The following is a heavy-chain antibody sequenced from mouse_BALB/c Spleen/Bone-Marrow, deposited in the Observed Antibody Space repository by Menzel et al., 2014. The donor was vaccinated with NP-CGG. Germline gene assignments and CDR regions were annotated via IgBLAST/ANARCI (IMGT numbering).Heavy chain of an antibody. CDR1: GYSFTGYY. D-gene: IGHD1-1*01. Sequence: VQLKESGPELVKPGASVKISCKASGYSFTGYYMHWVKQGHVKSLEWIGRINPYNGATSYNQNFKDKASLTVDKSSSTAYMELHCLTSEDSAVYYCARGIYYGGYFDYWGQGTTLTVSS. CDR3: ARGIYYGGYFDY. CDR2: INPYNGAT. J-gene: IGHJ2*01. V-gene: IGHV1-31*01.